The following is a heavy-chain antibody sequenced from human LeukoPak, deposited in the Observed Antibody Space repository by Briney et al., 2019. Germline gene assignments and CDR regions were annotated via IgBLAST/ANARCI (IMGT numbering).Heavy chain of an antibody. CDR3: ARDHYYDSSGYKDY. Sequence: ASVKVSCKASGYTFTSYDINWVRQATGQGLEWMGWMDPNSGNTGYAQKFQGRVTITRNTSISTAYMELSSLRSDDTAVYYCARDHYYDSSGYKDYWGQGTLVTVSS. D-gene: IGHD3-22*01. V-gene: IGHV1-8*03. J-gene: IGHJ4*02. CDR2: MDPNSGNT. CDR1: GYTFTSYD.